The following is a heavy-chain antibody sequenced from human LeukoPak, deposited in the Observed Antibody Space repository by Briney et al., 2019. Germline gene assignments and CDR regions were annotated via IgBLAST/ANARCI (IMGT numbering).Heavy chain of an antibody. D-gene: IGHD3-16*02. CDR1: GGSFSGYY. CDR3: ARGSLGHQGYYYYVMDV. Sequence: PSETLSLTCAVYGGSFSGYYWSWIRQPPGKGLEWIGEINHSGSTNYNPSLKSRVTISVDTSKNQFSLKLSSVTAADTAVYYCARGSLGHQGYYYYVMDVWGQGTTVTVSS. CDR2: INHSGST. J-gene: IGHJ6*02. V-gene: IGHV4-34*01.